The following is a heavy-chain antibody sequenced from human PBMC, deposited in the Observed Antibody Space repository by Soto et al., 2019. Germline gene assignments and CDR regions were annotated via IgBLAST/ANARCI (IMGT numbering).Heavy chain of an antibody. CDR2: ISSSSSTI. V-gene: IGHV3-48*01. Sequence: EVQLVESGGGLVQPGGSLRLSCAAAGFTFSSYSMNWVRQAPGKGLEWVSYISSSSSTIYYADSVKGRSTISRDNAKNSLYLQMTSLRAEDTAVYYCARGGGCSGGSCNFDSWGQGTLVTVSS. D-gene: IGHD2-15*01. J-gene: IGHJ4*02. CDR1: GFTFSSYS. CDR3: ARGGGCSGGSCNFDS.